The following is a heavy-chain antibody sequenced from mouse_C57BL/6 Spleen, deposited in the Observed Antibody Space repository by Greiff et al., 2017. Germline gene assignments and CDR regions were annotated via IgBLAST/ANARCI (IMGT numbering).Heavy chain of an antibody. D-gene: IGHD1-1*01. CDR3: AREIITTVVAPGYFDV. CDR1: GYTFTDYY. J-gene: IGHJ1*03. Sequence: QVQLKESGAELVRPGASVKLSCKASGYTFTDYYINWVKQRPGQGLEWIARIYPGSGNTYYNEKFKGKATLTAEKSSSTAYMQLSSLTSEDSAVYFCAREIITTVVAPGYFDVWGTGTTVTVSS. V-gene: IGHV1-76*01. CDR2: IYPGSGNT.